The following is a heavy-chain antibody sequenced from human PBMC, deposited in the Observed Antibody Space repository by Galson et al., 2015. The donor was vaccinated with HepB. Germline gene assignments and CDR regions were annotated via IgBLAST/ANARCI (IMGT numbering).Heavy chain of an antibody. J-gene: IGHJ6*02. Sequence: SLRLSCAASGFTFSSYAMSWVRQAPGKGLEWVSAISGSGGSTYYTDSVKGRFTISRDNSKNTLYLQMNSLRAEDTAVYYCVSEVVVVAATDYYYGMDVWGQGTTVTVSS. CDR2: ISGSGGST. CDR3: VSEVVVVAATDYYYGMDV. D-gene: IGHD2-15*01. V-gene: IGHV3-23*01. CDR1: GFTFSSYA.